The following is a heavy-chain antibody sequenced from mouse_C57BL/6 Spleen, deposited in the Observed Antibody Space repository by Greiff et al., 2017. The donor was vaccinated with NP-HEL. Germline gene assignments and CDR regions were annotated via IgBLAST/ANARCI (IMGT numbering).Heavy chain of an antibody. J-gene: IGHJ4*01. CDR3: AMGDGDYHYAMDY. V-gene: IGHV5-17*01. D-gene: IGHD2-4*01. CDR1: GFTFSDYG. Sequence: EVKVVESGGGLVKPGGSLKLSCVASGFTFSDYGMHWVRQAPEKGLEWVAYISSGSSTIYYADTVKGRFTISRDNAKNTLFLQMTSLRSEDTAMYYCAMGDGDYHYAMDYWGQGTSVTVAS. CDR2: ISSGSSTI.